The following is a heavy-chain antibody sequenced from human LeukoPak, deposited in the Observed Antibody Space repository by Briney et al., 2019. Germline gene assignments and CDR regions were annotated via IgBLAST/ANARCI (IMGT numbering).Heavy chain of an antibody. V-gene: IGHV3-30*04. Sequence: PGGSLRLSCAASGFTFSSYAMHWVRQAPGKGLEWVAVISYDGSNKYYADSVKGRFTISRDNSKNTLYLQMNSLRAEDTAVYYCARERIGSPKIGGTLRGGFDYWGQGTLVTVSS. CDR3: ARERIGSPKIGGTLRGGFDY. CDR2: ISYDGSNK. CDR1: GFTFSSYA. J-gene: IGHJ4*02. D-gene: IGHD1-26*01.